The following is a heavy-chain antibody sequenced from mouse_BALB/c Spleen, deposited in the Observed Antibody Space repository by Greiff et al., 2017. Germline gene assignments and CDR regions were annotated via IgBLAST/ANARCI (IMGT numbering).Heavy chain of an antibody. CDR3: ARGTVVANWYFDV. J-gene: IGHJ1*01. V-gene: IGHV3-6*02. Sequence: EVQLQESGPGLVKPSQSLSLTCSVTGYSITSGYYWNWIRQFPGNKLEWMGYISYDGSNNYNPSLKNRISITRDTSKNQFFLKLNSVTTEDTATYYCARGTVVANWYFDVWGAGTTVTVSS. D-gene: IGHD1-1*01. CDR2: ISYDGSN. CDR1: GYSITSGYY.